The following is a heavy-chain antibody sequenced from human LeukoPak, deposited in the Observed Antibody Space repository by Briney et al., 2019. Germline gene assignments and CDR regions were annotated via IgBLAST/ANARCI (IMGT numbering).Heavy chain of an antibody. Sequence: GGSLRLSCAASGFTFSSYSMNWVRQAPGKGLEWVSSISSSSSYIYYADSVKGRFTISRNNAKNSLYLQMNSLRAEDTAVYYCVPSSSAPDFDYWGQGTLVTVSS. V-gene: IGHV3-21*01. D-gene: IGHD6-6*01. CDR2: ISSSSSYI. J-gene: IGHJ4*02. CDR1: GFTFSSYS. CDR3: VPSSSAPDFDY.